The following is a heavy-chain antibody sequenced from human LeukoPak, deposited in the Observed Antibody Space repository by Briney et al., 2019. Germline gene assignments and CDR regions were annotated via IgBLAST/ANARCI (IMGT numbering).Heavy chain of an antibody. J-gene: IGHJ4*02. Sequence: SETLSLTCTVSGYSISSGYYWGWIRQPPGKGLEWIGSIYHSGTTYYNPPLKSRVTTLIDTSKNQLSLKLNSVTAADTAVYYCARDLDYGGNSAFDSWGQGTLVTVSS. CDR2: IYHSGTT. D-gene: IGHD4-23*01. CDR3: ARDLDYGGNSAFDS. CDR1: GYSISSGYY. V-gene: IGHV4-38-2*02.